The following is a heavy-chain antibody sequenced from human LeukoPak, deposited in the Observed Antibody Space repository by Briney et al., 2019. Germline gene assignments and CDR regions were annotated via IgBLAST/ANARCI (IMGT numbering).Heavy chain of an antibody. Sequence: GGSLRLSCAASGLTFSSYWMHWVRQAPGKGLVWVSRINSDGSSTSYADSVKGRFTISRDNAENTLHLQMNSLRVEDTAVYYCARGDPSWGVVVISEAHYWGQGTLVTVSS. CDR1: GLTFSSYW. V-gene: IGHV3-74*01. J-gene: IGHJ4*02. CDR2: INSDGSST. CDR3: ARGDPSWGVVVISEAHY. D-gene: IGHD3-22*01.